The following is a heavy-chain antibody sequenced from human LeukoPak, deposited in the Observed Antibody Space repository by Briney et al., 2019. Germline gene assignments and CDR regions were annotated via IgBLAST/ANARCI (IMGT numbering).Heavy chain of an antibody. CDR1: GFTFSSYE. D-gene: IGHD1-20*01. J-gene: IGHJ4*02. Sequence: GGSLRLSCAASGFTFSSYEMNWVRQAPGKGLEWVSYISSSGSTIYYADPVKGRFTISRDNAKNSLYLQMNSLRAEDTAVYYCARRDLLTGTFDYWGQGTLVTVSS. V-gene: IGHV3-48*03. CDR3: ARRDLLTGTFDY. CDR2: ISSSGSTI.